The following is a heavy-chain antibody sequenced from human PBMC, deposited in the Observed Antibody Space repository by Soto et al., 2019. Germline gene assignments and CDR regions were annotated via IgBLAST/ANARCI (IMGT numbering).Heavy chain of an antibody. CDR1: GGSISTGGYY. V-gene: IGHV4-31*03. J-gene: IGHJ4*02. Sequence: QVQLQESGPGLVKPSQTLSLTCTVSGGSISTGGYYWTWIRHHTGKGLEWIGYIYYSGSTYYNPHLNSRVTISVDTSKNQFSLKLSSVTAADTAVYYCARGRSLTLFDNWGQGTQVTVSS. CDR3: ARGRSLTLFDN. CDR2: IYYSGST.